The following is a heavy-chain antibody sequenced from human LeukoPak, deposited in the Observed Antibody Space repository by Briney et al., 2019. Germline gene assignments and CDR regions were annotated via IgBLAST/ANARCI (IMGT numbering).Heavy chain of an antibody. D-gene: IGHD6-6*01. V-gene: IGHV3-7*01. CDR1: GFNFRTKW. CDR3: AREMSGLAARPVGPDY. CDR2: LNEDGSEK. J-gene: IGHJ4*02. Sequence: GGSLTLSCAASGFNFRTKWMSWVRQPPGKGLEWVANLNEDGSEKYYVDSLKGRFTITRDNAENSLYLHMNSLRAEDTAVYYCAREMSGLAARPVGPDYWGQGTLVTVSS.